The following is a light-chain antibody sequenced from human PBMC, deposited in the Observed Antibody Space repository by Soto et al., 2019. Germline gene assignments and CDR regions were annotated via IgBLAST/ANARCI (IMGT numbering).Light chain of an antibody. Sequence: QLVLTQSPSASASLGASVKITCTLSSGHSTYAIAWHQQQPEKGPRYLMKLNNDGSHSKGDGIPDRFSGSSSGAERYLTISSLQSEDEADYYCQTWDAGIVVFGGGTKLTVL. CDR2: LNNDGSH. CDR3: QTWDAGIVV. CDR1: SGHSTYA. V-gene: IGLV4-69*01. J-gene: IGLJ2*01.